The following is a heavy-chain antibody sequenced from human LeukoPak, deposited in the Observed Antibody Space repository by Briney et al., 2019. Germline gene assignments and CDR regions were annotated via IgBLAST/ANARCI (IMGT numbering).Heavy chain of an antibody. CDR2: ISGSGGST. D-gene: IGHD1-26*01. Sequence: GGSLRLSCTASGFTFSSYAMSWVRQARGKGLEWVSAISGSGGSTYYADSVKGRFTISRDNSKNTLYLQMNSLRADDTAVYYCAKGTGSGTYYGYFQHWGQGTLVPVSS. J-gene: IGHJ1*01. CDR1: GFTFSSYA. CDR3: AKGTGSGTYYGYFQH. V-gene: IGHV3-23*01.